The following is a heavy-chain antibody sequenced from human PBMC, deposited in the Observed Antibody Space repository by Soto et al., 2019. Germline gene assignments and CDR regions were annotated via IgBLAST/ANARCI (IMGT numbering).Heavy chain of an antibody. CDR1: GFTFSSYA. Sequence: GGSLRLSCAASGFTFSSYAMSWVRQAPGKGLEWVSAISGSGGSTYYADSVKGRFTISRDNSKNTLYLQMNSLRAEDTAVYYCASTGRVNSSGSNTLDYWGQGTLVTVSS. CDR3: ASTGRVNSSGSNTLDY. D-gene: IGHD6-19*01. CDR2: ISGSGGST. J-gene: IGHJ4*02. V-gene: IGHV3-23*01.